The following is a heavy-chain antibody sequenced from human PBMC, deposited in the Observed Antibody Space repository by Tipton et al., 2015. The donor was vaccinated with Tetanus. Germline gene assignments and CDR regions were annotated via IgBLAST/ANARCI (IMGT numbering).Heavy chain of an antibody. CDR1: GGSINSDNW. CDR3: ARDSRLFYAMDV. CDR2: IYHSGTT. D-gene: IGHD6-25*01. J-gene: IGHJ6*02. Sequence: TLSLTCTVSGGSINSDNWWSWVRQSPGTGLEWIGEIYHSGTTNYNPSLKSRVTISVDKSKKQFSLKLTSVTVADTAVYYCARDSRLFYAMDVWGQGATVAVSS. V-gene: IGHV4-4*02.